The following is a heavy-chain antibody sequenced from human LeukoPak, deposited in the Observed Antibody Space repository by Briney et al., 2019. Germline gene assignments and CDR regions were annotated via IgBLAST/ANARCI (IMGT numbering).Heavy chain of an antibody. CDR2: IQAKTDGGTT. J-gene: IGHJ4*02. CDR3: NKGYRGTSL. V-gene: IGHV3-15*01. CDR1: GFTFSNAW. D-gene: IGHD3-16*02. Sequence: GGSLRLSCAASGFTFSNAWMSWVRQAPGKGLEWVGRIQAKTDGGTTVYAAPVKGRFTISRDDSKNTLFLQMNSLKTEDTAVYYCNKGYRGTSLWGPGTLVTVSS.